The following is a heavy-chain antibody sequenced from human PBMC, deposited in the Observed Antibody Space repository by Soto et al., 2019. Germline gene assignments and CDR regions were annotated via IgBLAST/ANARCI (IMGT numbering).Heavy chain of an antibody. Sequence: GGSLRLSCAASGFTFSSYAMHWVRQAPGKGLEYVSGISYNGVNTYYANSVKGRFTITRDNSKNTLYLQMGSLRTEDMGVYYCASQSGAVGKGYYALDVWGPGTTVTVSS. CDR3: ASQSGAVGKGYYALDV. J-gene: IGHJ6*02. CDR1: GFTFSSYA. V-gene: IGHV3-64*01. D-gene: IGHD6-13*01. CDR2: ISYNGVNT.